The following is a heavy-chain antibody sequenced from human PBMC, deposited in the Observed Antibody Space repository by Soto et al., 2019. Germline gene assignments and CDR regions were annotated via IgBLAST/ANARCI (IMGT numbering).Heavy chain of an antibody. J-gene: IGHJ4*02. V-gene: IGHV4-31*03. CDR1: GGSISSGGYY. CDR2: IYYSGST. Sequence: SETLSLTCTVSGGSISSGGYYWSWIRQHPGKGLEWIGYIYYSGSTYYNPSLKSRVTISVDTSKNQFSLKLSSVTAADTAVYYCARDRGSGFDYWGQGTLVTVSS. CDR3: ARDRGSGFDY. D-gene: IGHD6-19*01.